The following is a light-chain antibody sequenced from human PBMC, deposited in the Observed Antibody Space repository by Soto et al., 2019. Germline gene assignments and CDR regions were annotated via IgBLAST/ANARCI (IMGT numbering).Light chain of an antibody. J-gene: IGLJ2*01. V-gene: IGLV1-47*01. CDR2: RNN. CDR1: SSDIGSNY. Sequence: QSVLTQPPSGSGTPGQRVTISCSGSSSDIGSNYVYWYQQLPGTAPKLLIYRNNQRPSGVPDRFSGSKSGTSASLAISGLRSEDEADYFCAAWDDSLSGRGVFGGGTKVTVL. CDR3: AAWDDSLSGRGV.